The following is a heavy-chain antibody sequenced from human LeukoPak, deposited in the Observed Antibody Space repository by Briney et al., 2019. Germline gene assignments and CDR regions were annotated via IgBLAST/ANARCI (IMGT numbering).Heavy chain of an antibody. D-gene: IGHD3-10*01. CDR1: GFTFSDYY. CDR2: IRSSSSHT. Sequence: PGGSLTLSCAASGFTFSDYYMSWIREAPGKGLEWVSHIRSSSSHTNYADSVKGRLTISRDNAKNSLYLQMNSLRAEATAVYYCARDLRGSGSSSDSNWFDPWGQGTLVTVSS. V-gene: IGHV3-11*05. CDR3: ARDLRGSGSSSDSNWFDP. J-gene: IGHJ5*02.